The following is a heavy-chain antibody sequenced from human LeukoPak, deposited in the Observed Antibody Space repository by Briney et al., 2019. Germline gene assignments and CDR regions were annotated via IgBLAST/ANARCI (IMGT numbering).Heavy chain of an antibody. CDR1: GGSISSSSYY. D-gene: IGHD6-6*01. J-gene: IGHJ6*03. CDR2: IYYSGST. Sequence: SETLSLTCTVSGGSISSSSYYWGWIRQPPGKGLEWIGSIYYSGSTYYNPSLKSRVTISVDTSKNQFSLKLSSVTAADTAVYYCASRGSSSSDWQPDLYYYYYMDVWGKGTTVTVSS. V-gene: IGHV4-39*07. CDR3: ASRGSSSSDWQPDLYYYYYMDV.